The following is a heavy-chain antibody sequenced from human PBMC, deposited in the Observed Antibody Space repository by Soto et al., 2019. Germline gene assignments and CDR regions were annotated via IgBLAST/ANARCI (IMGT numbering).Heavy chain of an antibody. CDR2: IYYSGST. V-gene: IGHV4-59*01. D-gene: IGHD3-10*01. CDR1: GGSISSYY. Sequence: SETLSLTCTVSGGSISSYYWSWIRQPPGKGLEWIGYIYYSGSTNYNPSLKSRVTISVDTSKNQFSLKLSSVTAADTAVYYCARGEFDEDYYYYMDVWGKGTTVTVSS. CDR3: ARGEFDEDYYYYMDV. J-gene: IGHJ6*03.